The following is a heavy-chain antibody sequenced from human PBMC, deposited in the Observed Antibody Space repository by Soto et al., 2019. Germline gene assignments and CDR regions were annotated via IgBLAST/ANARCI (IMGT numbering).Heavy chain of an antibody. Sequence: GGSLRLACASSGFSFGTFVMTWFRQAPGGGLEWVASITDSGYTASYAETVEGRFTVSRDNSKNKLHLQMNDLRAEDTATYYCAKNGQWLATPPEAWGQGTLVTVSS. CDR3: AKNGQWLATPPEA. D-gene: IGHD6-19*01. V-gene: IGHV3-23*01. J-gene: IGHJ4*02. CDR1: GFSFGTFV. CDR2: ITDSGYTA.